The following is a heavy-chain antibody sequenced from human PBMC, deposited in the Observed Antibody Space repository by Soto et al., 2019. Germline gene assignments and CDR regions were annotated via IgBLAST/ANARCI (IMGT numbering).Heavy chain of an antibody. Sequence: ASVKVSCKASGYTFTSYAMHWVRQAPGQRLEWMGWINAGNGNTKYSQKFQGRVTITRDTSASTAYMELSSLRSEDTAVYYCARTYCSSTSCYPGAFDIWAQGTMVTVSS. J-gene: IGHJ3*02. D-gene: IGHD2-2*01. V-gene: IGHV1-3*01. CDR2: INAGNGNT. CDR3: ARTYCSSTSCYPGAFDI. CDR1: GYTFTSYA.